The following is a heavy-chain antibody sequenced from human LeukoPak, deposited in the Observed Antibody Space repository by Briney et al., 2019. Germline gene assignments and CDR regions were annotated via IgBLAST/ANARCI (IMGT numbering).Heavy chain of an antibody. CDR1: GGPISSSSYY. J-gene: IGHJ4*02. V-gene: IGHV4-39*01. CDR3: ARLLGYSSGEYYFDY. CDR2: IYYSGST. Sequence: SETLSLTCTVSGGPISSSSYYWGWIRQPPGKGLEWIGSIYYSGSTYYNPSLKSRVTISVDTSKNQFSLKLSSVTAADTAVYYCARLLGYSSGEYYFDYWGQGTLVTVSS. D-gene: IGHD6-19*01.